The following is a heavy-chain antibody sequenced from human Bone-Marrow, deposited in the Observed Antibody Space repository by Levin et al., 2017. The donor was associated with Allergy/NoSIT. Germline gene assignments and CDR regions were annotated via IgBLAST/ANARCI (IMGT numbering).Heavy chain of an antibody. CDR2: IYSGGST. J-gene: IGHJ3*02. D-gene: IGHD3-10*01. Sequence: AGGSLRLSCAASGFTVSDNYMSWVRQAPGKGLEWVSVIYSGGSTYHGDSAKGRFTISRDTSKNTVYLQMNSLRAEDTAVYYCARERVYFGSGNHYIRAFDIWGQGTMVSVSS. CDR3: ARERVYFGSGNHYIRAFDI. CDR1: GFTVSDNY. V-gene: IGHV3-53*01.